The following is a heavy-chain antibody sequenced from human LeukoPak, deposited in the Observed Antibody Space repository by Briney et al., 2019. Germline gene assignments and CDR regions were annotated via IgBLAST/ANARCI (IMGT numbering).Heavy chain of an antibody. Sequence: SETLSLTCAVYGGSFSGYYWSWIRQPPGKGLEWIGEINHSGSTNYNPSLKSRVTISVDTSKNQFSLKLSSVTAADTAVYYCAIVPAAMHNYWGQGTLVTVSS. CDR2: INHSGST. CDR1: GGSFSGYY. V-gene: IGHV4-34*01. CDR3: AIVPAAMHNY. J-gene: IGHJ4*02. D-gene: IGHD2-2*01.